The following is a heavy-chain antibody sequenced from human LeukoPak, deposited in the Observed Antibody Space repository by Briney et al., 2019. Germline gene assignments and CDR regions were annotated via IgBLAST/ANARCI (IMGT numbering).Heavy chain of an antibody. V-gene: IGHV1-18*01. CDR1: GYTFPSQD. D-gene: IGHD1-26*01. CDR3: GLGSGGSYSEGDYCYRMDV. CDR2: ISVYNCYK. Sequence: ASVKPSSKASGYTFPSQDISWVRQPPGPGLEWMGGISVYNCYKYYAQRLQGRVPMTTDTCTSPVYMELSSLRSEDTAVYYCGLGSGGSYSEGDYCYRMDVWGQGTTVTVSS. J-gene: IGHJ6*02.